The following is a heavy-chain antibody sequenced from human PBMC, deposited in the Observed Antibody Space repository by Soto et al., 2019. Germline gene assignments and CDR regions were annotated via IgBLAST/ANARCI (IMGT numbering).Heavy chain of an antibody. D-gene: IGHD5-12*01. V-gene: IGHV4-30-2*01. CDR1: GGSISSGGYS. CDR2: IYHSGST. Sequence: QLQLQESGSGLVKPSQTLSLTCAVSGGSISSGGYSWSWIRQPPGKGLEWIGYIYHSGSTYYNPAIKSRVTISVDGSKNQFSLKLSSVTAADTAVYYCARVWMGLFDYWRQGTLVTVSS. CDR3: ARVWMGLFDY. J-gene: IGHJ4*02.